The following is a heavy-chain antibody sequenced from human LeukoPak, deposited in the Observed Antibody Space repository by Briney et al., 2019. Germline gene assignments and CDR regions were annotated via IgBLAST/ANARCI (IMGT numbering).Heavy chain of an antibody. CDR1: GFTFSSYA. CDR3: AKGPTVYSYGMDV. V-gene: IGHV3-23*01. CDR2: LSGSGRIT. J-gene: IGHJ6*02. Sequence: PGGSLRLSCAASGFTFSSYAMSWVRQAPGKGLQRVSTLSGSGRITYYAASVKGRFTISRDNSKNTLYLQMNSLRADDTAVYYCAKGPTVYSYGMDVWGQGTTVTVSS.